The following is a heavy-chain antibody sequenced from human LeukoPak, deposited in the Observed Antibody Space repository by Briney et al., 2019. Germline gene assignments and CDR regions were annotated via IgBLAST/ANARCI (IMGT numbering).Heavy chain of an antibody. CDR1: GFTFSSYA. D-gene: IGHD2-21*01. CDR3: ARPGGHWGSSPFDY. J-gene: IGHJ4*02. V-gene: IGHV3-23*01. CDR2: ISGSGGNT. Sequence: QPGGSLRLSCAASGFTFSSYAMSWVRQAPGKGLEWVSGISGSGGNTYYADSVKGRFTLSRDNSKNTLYLHMNSLRAEDTAVYYCARPGGHWGSSPFDYWGQGTLVTVSS.